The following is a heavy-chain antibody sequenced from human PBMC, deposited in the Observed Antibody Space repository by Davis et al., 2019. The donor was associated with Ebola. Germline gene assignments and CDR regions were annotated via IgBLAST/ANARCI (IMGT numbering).Heavy chain of an antibody. V-gene: IGHV4-59*12. CDR3: ARDGRRDSSSWFRYYYGMDV. CDR1: GGSISSYY. D-gene: IGHD6-13*01. J-gene: IGHJ6*02. Sequence: PSETLSLTCTVSGGSISSYYWSWIRQPPGKGLEWIGYIYYSGSTNYNPSLKSRVTISVDTSKNQFSLKLSSVTAADTAVYYCARDGRRDSSSWFRYYYGMDVWGQGTTVTVSS. CDR2: IYYSGST.